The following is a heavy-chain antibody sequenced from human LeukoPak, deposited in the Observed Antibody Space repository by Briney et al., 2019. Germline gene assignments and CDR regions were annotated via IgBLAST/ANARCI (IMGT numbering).Heavy chain of an antibody. Sequence: SQTLSLTCAISGDSVSSNSAAWNWIRQSPSRGLEWLGRTYYRSKWYNDYAVPVKSRITINPDTSKNQFSLQLNSVTPEDTAVYYCARVKLVYYSSSWFSPLGFDYWGQGTLVTVSS. D-gene: IGHD6-13*01. J-gene: IGHJ4*02. V-gene: IGHV6-1*01. CDR2: TYYRSKWYN. CDR1: GDSVSSNSAA. CDR3: ARVKLVYYSSSWFSPLGFDY.